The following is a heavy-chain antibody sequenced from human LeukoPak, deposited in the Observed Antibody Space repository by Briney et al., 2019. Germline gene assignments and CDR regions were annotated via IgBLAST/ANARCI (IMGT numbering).Heavy chain of an antibody. CDR1: GYTFTGHG. D-gene: IGHD6-19*01. J-gene: IGHJ4*02. CDR2: ISAYNSNT. CDR3: ARIAVTANFFDY. V-gene: IGHV1-18*04. Sequence: ASLKVSCKASGYTFTGHGISWVLHAPGKGLEWMGWISAYNSNTNYAQKLQGRVIMTTDTSTSTAYIELRSLRSDDTAVYYCARIAVTANFFDYWGQGTLVICSS.